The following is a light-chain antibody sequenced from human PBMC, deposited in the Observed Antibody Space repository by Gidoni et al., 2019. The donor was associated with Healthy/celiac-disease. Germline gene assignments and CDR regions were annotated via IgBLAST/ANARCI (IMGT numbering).Light chain of an antibody. V-gene: IGKV3-15*01. Sequence: VMTPTPATLSVSPGERATLACRASQSVSSNLAWYQQKPGQAPRLLIYGASTRATGIPDRFSGSGSGTEFTLTISSLRSEDFAVYYCQQYNNWPPENKSYTFGQGTKLEIK. CDR1: QSVSSN. J-gene: IGKJ2*01. CDR2: GAS. CDR3: QQYNNWPPENKSYT.